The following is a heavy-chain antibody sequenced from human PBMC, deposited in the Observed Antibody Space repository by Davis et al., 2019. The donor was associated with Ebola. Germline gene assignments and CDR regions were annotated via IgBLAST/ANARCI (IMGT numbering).Heavy chain of an antibody. CDR1: GFTFSDYY. V-gene: IGHV3-11*01. CDR2: ISSSGSTI. CDR3: ASETYYYDSSGYYFFDY. J-gene: IGHJ4*02. Sequence: GESLKISCAASGFTFSDYYMSWIHQAPGKGLEWLSYISSSGSTIYYADSVKGRFTISRDNAKNSLYLQMNILRAEDTAVYYCASETYYYDSSGYYFFDYWGQGTLVTVSS. D-gene: IGHD3-22*01.